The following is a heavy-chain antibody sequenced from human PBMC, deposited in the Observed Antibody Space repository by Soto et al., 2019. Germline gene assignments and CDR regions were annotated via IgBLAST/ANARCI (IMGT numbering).Heavy chain of an antibody. CDR1: GDSINNTYW. J-gene: IGHJ4*02. Sequence: PSETLSLTCFVSGDSINNTYWWSWVRQAPEKGLEWIGEIYHTGGRSYMPSLRGRITLSVDTSKNQFSLKLSSVTAADTAVYYCARDLFYSSRGHFGVWGQGALVTVSS. CDR2: IYHTGGR. CDR3: ARDLFYSSRGHFGV. V-gene: IGHV4-4*02. D-gene: IGHD6-13*01.